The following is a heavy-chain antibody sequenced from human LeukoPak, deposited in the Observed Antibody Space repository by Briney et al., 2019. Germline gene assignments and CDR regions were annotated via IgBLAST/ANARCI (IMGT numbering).Heavy chain of an antibody. Sequence: SVNVSCKASVGTFSSYVISWVRQAPGQGLEWMGGIIPIFGTANYAQKFQGRVTITAEESKSTANMELSRLRSEETAVYYCARDTRLFAGFEPWGQGTLVTVSS. CDR1: VGTFSSYV. CDR2: IIPIFGTA. CDR3: ARDTRLFAGFEP. V-gene: IGHV1-69*13. D-gene: IGHD2-21*01. J-gene: IGHJ5*02.